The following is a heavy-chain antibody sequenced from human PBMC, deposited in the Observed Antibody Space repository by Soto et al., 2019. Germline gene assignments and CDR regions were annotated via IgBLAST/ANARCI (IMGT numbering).Heavy chain of an antibody. CDR1: GFTFSSYG. CDR3: AKDGGGYSSSWYPHYGMDV. J-gene: IGHJ6*02. V-gene: IGHV3-30*18. CDR2: ISYDGSNK. D-gene: IGHD6-13*01. Sequence: GGSLRLSCAASGFTFSSYGMHWVRQAPGKGLEWVAVISYDGSNKYYADSVKGRFTISRDNSKNTLYLQMNSLKAEDTAVYYCAKDGGGYSSSWYPHYGMDVWGQGTTVTVSS.